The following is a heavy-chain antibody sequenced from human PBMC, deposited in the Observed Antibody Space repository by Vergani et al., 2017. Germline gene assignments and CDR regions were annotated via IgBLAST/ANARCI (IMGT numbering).Heavy chain of an antibody. Sequence: EVQLLESGGGLVQPGGSLRLSCAASGFTFSSYAMSWVCQAPGKGLEWVSASSGSGGSTYYADSVKGRFTISRDNSKNTLYLQMNSLRAEDTAVYYCAKXGTVAFYYYYGMDVWGQGTTVTVSS. CDR2: SSGSGGST. J-gene: IGHJ6*02. D-gene: IGHD4-23*01. CDR3: AKXGTVAFYYYYGMDV. V-gene: IGHV3-23*01. CDR1: GFTFSSYA.